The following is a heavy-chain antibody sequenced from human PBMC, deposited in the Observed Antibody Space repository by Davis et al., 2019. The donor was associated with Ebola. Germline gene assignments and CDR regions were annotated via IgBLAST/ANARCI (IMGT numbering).Heavy chain of an antibody. CDR3: AAMDFWIGYYPRY. J-gene: IGHJ4*02. D-gene: IGHD3-3*01. Sequence: PSETLSLTCTVSGGSIFSSSYYWNWIRQSPGKGFEWFGNIHYSGTTNYNPSLKSRISMSVDTSKNQFYLKLRSVTAADTAVYFCAAMDFWIGYYPRYRGPGTLVIVSS. V-gene: IGHV4-39*07. CDR2: IHYSGTT. CDR1: GGSIFSSSYY.